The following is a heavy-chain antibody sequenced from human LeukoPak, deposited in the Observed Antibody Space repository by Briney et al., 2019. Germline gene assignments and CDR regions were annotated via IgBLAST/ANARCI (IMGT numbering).Heavy chain of an antibody. CDR2: IIPIFGTV. V-gene: IGHV1-69*05. Sequence: ASVKVSCKASGGTFSSYAISWVRQAPGQGLEWMGGIIPIFGTVNYAQKFQGRVTITTDESTSTAYMELSSLRSEDTAVYYCARGGVLNGFDYWGQGTLVTVSS. CDR1: GGTFSSYA. J-gene: IGHJ4*02. CDR3: ARGGVLNGFDY. D-gene: IGHD2/OR15-2a*01.